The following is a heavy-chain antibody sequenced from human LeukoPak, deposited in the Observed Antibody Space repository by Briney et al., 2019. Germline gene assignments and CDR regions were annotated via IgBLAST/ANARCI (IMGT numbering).Heavy chain of an antibody. CDR2: IYNSRST. D-gene: IGHD4-11*01. CDR1: SGSIYSYY. CDR3: ARYSNYEGWFDP. J-gene: IGHJ5*02. V-gene: IGHV4-4*07. Sequence: PSETLSLTCTVSSGSIYSYYWIWLPQPAGKGLEWIGRIYNSRSTNYNPFLKSRVTMSVDTSKNQFSLKLSSVTAADTAVYYCARYSNYEGWFDPWGQGTLVTVSS.